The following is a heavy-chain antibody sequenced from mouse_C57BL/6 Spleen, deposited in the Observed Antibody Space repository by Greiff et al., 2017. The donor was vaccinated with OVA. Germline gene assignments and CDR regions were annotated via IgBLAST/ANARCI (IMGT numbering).Heavy chain of an antibody. J-gene: IGHJ3*01. CDR1: GFTFSSYA. V-gene: IGHV5-4*03. CDR3: ARGYSNYEGWFAY. CDR2: ISDGGSYT. Sequence: EVKLVESGGGLVKPGGSLKLSCAASGFTFSSYAMSWVRQTPEKRLEWVATISDGGSYTYYPDNVKGRFTISRDNAKNNLYLQMSHLKSEDTAMYYCARGYSNYEGWFAYWGQGTLVTVSA. D-gene: IGHD2-5*01.